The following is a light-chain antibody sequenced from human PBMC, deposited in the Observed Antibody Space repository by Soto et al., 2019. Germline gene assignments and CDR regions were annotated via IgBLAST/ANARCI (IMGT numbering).Light chain of an antibody. CDR2: GAS. V-gene: IGKV3-20*01. CDR3: QQYGSSPIT. J-gene: IGKJ5*01. Sequence: IVLTHSPGTLSLSPVEIATLSFSSSQSVSSSQLAWYQQKPGQAPRLLMYGASSRATGIPDRLSGSGSGTDFTLTISRLEPEDFAVYYCQQYGSSPITFGQGTRLEN. CDR1: QSVSSSQ.